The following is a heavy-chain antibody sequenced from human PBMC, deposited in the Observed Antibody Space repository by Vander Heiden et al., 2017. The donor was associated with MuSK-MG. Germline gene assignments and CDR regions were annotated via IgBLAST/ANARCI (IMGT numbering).Heavy chain of an antibody. D-gene: IGHD2-2*01. J-gene: IGHJ1*01. CDR3: ANYCSTTSCYPFHH. V-gene: IGHV3-23*01. CDR2: ITGNGRTI. CDR1: GFTFATYA. Sequence: EVQLLQSGGGLVQPGGSLRPSCVASGFTFATYAMTWVRQGPGKGLEWVSVITGNGRTIYYADSVKGRFTISRDNSKKTLYLQMNSLRAEDTAVYYCANYCSTTSCYPFHHWGQGTLVTVSS.